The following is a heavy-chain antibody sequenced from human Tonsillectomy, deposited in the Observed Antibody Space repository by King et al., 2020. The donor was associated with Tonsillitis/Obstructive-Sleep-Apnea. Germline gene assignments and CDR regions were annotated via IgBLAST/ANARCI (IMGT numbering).Heavy chain of an antibody. D-gene: IGHD3-22*01. Sequence: QLAQSGAEVKKPGASVKVSCKASGYSFTSYGISWVRQAPGQGLEWMGWISAYNGDTNYAQKLQGRVTMTTDTSTSTAYMELRSLRSDDTAVYYCARDSMSHYFDSSAYYTFAYWGQGTLVTVSS. V-gene: IGHV1-18*01. CDR1: GYSFTSYG. CDR2: ISAYNGDT. CDR3: ARDSMSHYFDSSAYYTFAY. J-gene: IGHJ4*02.